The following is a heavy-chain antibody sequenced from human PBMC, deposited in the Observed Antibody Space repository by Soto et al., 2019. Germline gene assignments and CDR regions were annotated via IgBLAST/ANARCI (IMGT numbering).Heavy chain of an antibody. Sequence: ASVKVSCKASGHTFTNYDMHWVRQAPGQGIEWMGIINPRDGSTSYAQKFQGRVTMTRDTSTSTVYMELSSLRSEDTAVYYCVREMPTIRGDAFDIWG. D-gene: IGHD1-1*01. CDR1: GHTFTNYD. V-gene: IGHV1-46*03. J-gene: IGHJ3*02. CDR2: INPRDGST. CDR3: VREMPTIRGDAFDI.